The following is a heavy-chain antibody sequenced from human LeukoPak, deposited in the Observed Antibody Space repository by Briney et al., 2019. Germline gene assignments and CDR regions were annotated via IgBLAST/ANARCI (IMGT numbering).Heavy chain of an antibody. CDR3: ATRRGVGGY. D-gene: IGHD3-10*01. Sequence: PGGSLRLSCAASGFTFSSYAMRWVRQAPGKGLEWVSTISDSGGSTYYADSVKGRFTISRDNSKNTLYLQMNSLRAEDTAVYYCATRRGVGGYWGQGTLVTVSS. V-gene: IGHV3-23*01. J-gene: IGHJ4*02. CDR2: ISDSGGST. CDR1: GFTFSSYA.